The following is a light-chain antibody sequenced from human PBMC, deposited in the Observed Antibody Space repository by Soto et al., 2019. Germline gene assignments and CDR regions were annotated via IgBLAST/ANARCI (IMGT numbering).Light chain of an antibody. CDR3: SSYTSTNHVV. J-gene: IGLJ2*01. V-gene: IGLV2-14*01. Sequence: HSVLTQPASVSGSPGQSITISCTGTSSDVGGYNYVSWYQQHPGKAPKLVIYEVTKRPSGVSNRFSGSKSGNTASLTISGLQAEDETDYYCSSYTSTNHVVFGGGTKVTVL. CDR1: SSDVGGYNY. CDR2: EVT.